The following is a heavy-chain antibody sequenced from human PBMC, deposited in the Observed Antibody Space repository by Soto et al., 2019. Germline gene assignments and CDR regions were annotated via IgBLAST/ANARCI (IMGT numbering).Heavy chain of an antibody. CDR2: INHSGST. V-gene: IGHV4-34*01. Sequence: QVQLQQWGAGLLKPSETLSLTCAVYGGSFSGYYWSWIRQPPGKGLEWIGEINHSGSTNYNPSLKGRVPISVDTSKNQCSMNLSSVTAADTAVYYCARGRPWSGSRWGARRDFQHWGQGTLVTVSS. CDR1: GGSFSGYY. J-gene: IGHJ1*01. CDR3: ARGRPWSGSRWGARRDFQH. D-gene: IGHD3-3*01.